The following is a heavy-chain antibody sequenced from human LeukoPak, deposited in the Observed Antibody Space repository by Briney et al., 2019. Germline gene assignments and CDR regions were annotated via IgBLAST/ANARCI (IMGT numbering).Heavy chain of an antibody. CDR3: ATGGSEYRSDWFDS. CDR1: GFRFSSYD. D-gene: IGHD5-18*01. CDR2: LTRTSSAT. Sequence: GGSLRLSCVGSGFRFSSYDMNWVRQAPGRGLEWLSYLTRTSSATWYADSVKGRFTIFRDNAKSSLYLQMKSLRVEDTAVYYCATGGSEYRSDWFDSWGQGTLVNVAS. J-gene: IGHJ5*01. V-gene: IGHV3-48*01.